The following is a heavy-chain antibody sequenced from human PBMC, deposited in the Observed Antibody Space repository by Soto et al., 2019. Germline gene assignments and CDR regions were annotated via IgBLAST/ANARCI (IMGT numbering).Heavy chain of an antibody. CDR3: ARDRSDYSDHYYFDY. D-gene: IGHD4-17*01. CDR2: IWYDGSNK. CDR1: GFTFSSYG. J-gene: IGHJ4*02. V-gene: IGHV3-33*01. Sequence: QVQLVESGGGVVQPGRSLRLSCAASGFTFSSYGMHWVRQAPGKGLEWVAVIWYDGSNKYYADSVKGRFTISRDNSRTTLYLQMNSLRAEDTAGYCCARDRSDYSDHYYFDYWGQGTLVTVSS.